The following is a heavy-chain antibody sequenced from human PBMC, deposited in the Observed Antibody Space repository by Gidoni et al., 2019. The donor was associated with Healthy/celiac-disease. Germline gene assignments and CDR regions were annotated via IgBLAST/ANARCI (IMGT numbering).Heavy chain of an antibody. V-gene: IGHV3-33*01. Sequence: QVQLVESGGGVVQPGRSLRLACSASGFTSRSYGIHWVRRAPGKGLEWVAGRWYDGSDKYYADSVKGRFTISRDNSKNTLFLQMNSLRAEDTAVYYCARDAGSGWFYYFDYWGQGTLVTVSS. CDR1: GFTSRSYG. J-gene: IGHJ4*02. CDR2: RWYDGSDK. CDR3: ARDAGSGWFYYFDY. D-gene: IGHD6-19*01.